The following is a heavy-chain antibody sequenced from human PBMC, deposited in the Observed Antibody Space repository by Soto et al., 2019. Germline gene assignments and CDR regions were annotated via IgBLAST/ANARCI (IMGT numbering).Heavy chain of an antibody. Sequence: SATLSLTYTVSGGSISSGGYYWSWIRQHPGKGLEWIGYIYYSGSTYYNPSLKSRVTISVDTSKNQFSLKLSSVTAADTAVYYCARGWLQFFDYWGQGTLVTVSS. D-gene: IGHD5-12*01. CDR2: IYYSGST. J-gene: IGHJ4*02. CDR1: GGSISSGGYY. V-gene: IGHV4-31*03. CDR3: ARGWLQFFDY.